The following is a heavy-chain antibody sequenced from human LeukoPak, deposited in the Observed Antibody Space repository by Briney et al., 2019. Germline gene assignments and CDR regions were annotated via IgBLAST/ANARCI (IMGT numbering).Heavy chain of an antibody. CDR3: VRAMDV. V-gene: IGHV3-7*03. CDR2: IKQDGSEK. J-gene: IGHJ6*02. Sequence: PGGFLRLSCVGSGFIFSNYWMNWVRQAPGKGLEWVANIKQDGSEKYYVDSVKGRFTISRDNAKNSLFLQMNSLRAEDTAVYYCVRAMDVWGQGTTVTVSS. CDR1: GFIFSNYW.